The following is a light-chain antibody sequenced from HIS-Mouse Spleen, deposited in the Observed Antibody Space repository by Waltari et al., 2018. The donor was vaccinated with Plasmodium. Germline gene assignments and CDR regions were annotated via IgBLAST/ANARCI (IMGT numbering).Light chain of an antibody. V-gene: IGLV3-27*01. J-gene: IGLJ3*02. Sequence: SYELPQPSSVSVSPGQTARITCSGDVLAKKYARWFQQKPGQAPVLVIYKDSERPSGIPERVSGSSSGTTVTLTISGAQVEDEADYYCYSAADNNRVFGGGTKLTVL. CDR2: KDS. CDR3: YSAADNNRV. CDR1: VLAKKY.